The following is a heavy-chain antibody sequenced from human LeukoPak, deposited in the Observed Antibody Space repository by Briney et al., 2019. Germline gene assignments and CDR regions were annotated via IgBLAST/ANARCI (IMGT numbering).Heavy chain of an antibody. CDR3: ARSLGAVAVSWYFDL. Sequence: PSETLSLTCTVSGGSVSSGSYYWSWIRQPPGKGLEWIGYIYYSGSTNYNPSLKSRVTISVDTSKNQFSLKLSSVTAADTAVYYCARSLGAVAVSWYFDLWGRGTLVTVSS. J-gene: IGHJ2*01. D-gene: IGHD6-19*01. V-gene: IGHV4-61*01. CDR2: IYYSGST. CDR1: GGSVSSGSYY.